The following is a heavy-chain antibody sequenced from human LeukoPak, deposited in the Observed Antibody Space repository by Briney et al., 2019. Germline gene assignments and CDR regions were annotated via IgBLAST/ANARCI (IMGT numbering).Heavy chain of an antibody. V-gene: IGHV4-59*12. CDR1: GSSISSYY. CDR3: AREGGSGSYYNPYYLDY. J-gene: IGHJ4*02. D-gene: IGHD3-10*01. Sequence: SETLSLTCTVSGSSISSYYWSWIRQPPGKGLEWIGYIYYSGSTNYNPSLKSRVTISVDTSKNQFSLKLSSVTAADTAVYYCAREGGSGSYYNPYYLDYWGQGTLVTVSS. CDR2: IYYSGST.